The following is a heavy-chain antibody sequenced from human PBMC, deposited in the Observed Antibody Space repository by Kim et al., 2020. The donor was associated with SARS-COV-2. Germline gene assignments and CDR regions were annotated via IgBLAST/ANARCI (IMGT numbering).Heavy chain of an antibody. CDR3: AKGTAGYYYYYGMDV. Sequence: GGSLRLSCAASGFTFNRYAMQWVRQAPGKGLEWVAVMSYDANNEYYTDSVKGRFTISRDNSKNTLYLQMNSLRPEDTAVYYCAKGTAGYYYYYGMDVWGQGTTVTVSS. CDR2: MSYDANNE. CDR1: GFTFNRYA. V-gene: IGHV3-30*18. J-gene: IGHJ6*02.